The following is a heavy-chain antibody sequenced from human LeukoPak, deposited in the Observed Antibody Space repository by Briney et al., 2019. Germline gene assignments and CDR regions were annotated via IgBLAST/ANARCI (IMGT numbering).Heavy chain of an antibody. CDR2: ISYDGSNK. CDR1: GFTFSSYA. V-gene: IGHV3-30-3*01. D-gene: IGHD3-16*01. J-gene: IGHJ4*02. Sequence: GGSLRLSCAASGFTFSSYAMHWVRQAPGKGLEWVAVISYDGSNKYYADSVKGRFTISRDNSKNTLYLQMNSLRAEDTAVYYCAREWGGYFDYWGQGTLVTVSS. CDR3: AREWGGYFDY.